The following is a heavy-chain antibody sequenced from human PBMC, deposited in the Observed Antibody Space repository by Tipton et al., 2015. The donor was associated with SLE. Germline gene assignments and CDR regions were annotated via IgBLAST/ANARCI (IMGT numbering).Heavy chain of an antibody. Sequence: LRLSCTVSGGSISSYYWSWIRQPAGKGLEWIGRMYTTGSTNYNPSLKSRVTMSLDRSKKEFSLRLDSVTAADTAVYYCARDSGLFWTGSFDPWGLGTLVTVSS. V-gene: IGHV4-4*07. J-gene: IGHJ5*02. CDR3: ARDSGLFWTGSFDP. CDR2: MYTTGST. CDR1: GGSISSYY. D-gene: IGHD3/OR15-3a*01.